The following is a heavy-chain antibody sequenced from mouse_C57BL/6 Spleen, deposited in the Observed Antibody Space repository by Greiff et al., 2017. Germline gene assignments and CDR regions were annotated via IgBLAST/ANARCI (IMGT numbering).Heavy chain of an antibody. D-gene: IGHD2-3*01. CDR1: GFNIKDYY. CDR3: TTIGGYSAWFAY. CDR2: IDPEDGDT. Sequence: VQLQQSGAELVRPGASVKLSCTASGFNIKDYYMHWVKQRPEQGLEWIGRIDPEDGDTESAPKFQGKATMTADTSSNTAYLQLSSLTSEDTAVYYCTTIGGYSAWFAYWGQGTLVTVSA. J-gene: IGHJ3*01. V-gene: IGHV14-1*01.